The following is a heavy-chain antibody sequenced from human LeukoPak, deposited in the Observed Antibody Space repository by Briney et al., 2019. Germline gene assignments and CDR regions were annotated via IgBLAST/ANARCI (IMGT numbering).Heavy chain of an antibody. CDR1: GGSFSGYY. Sequence: SETLSLTCAVYGGSFSGYYWSWIRQPPGKGLEWIGEINHSGSTNYNPSLKSRVTISVDTSKNQFSLKLSSVTAADTAVYYCASRVLTAFDYWGQGTLVTVSS. V-gene: IGHV4-34*01. J-gene: IGHJ4*02. CDR3: ASRVLTAFDY. CDR2: INHSGST. D-gene: IGHD2/OR15-2a*01.